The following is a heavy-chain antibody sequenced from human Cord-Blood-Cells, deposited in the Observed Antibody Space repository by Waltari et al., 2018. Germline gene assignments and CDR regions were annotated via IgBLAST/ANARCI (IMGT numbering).Heavy chain of an antibody. CDR1: GFTVSSNY. Sequence: EVQLVESGGGLIQPGGSLRLSCAASGFTVSSNYMSWVRQAPGKGLEWVLVIYSGGSTYYADSVKGRFTSARDNSKNTLYLQMNSLRAEDTAVYYCARSRGYSYGDAFDIWGQGTMVTVSS. J-gene: IGHJ3*02. CDR2: IYSGGST. CDR3: ARSRGYSYGDAFDI. V-gene: IGHV3-53*01. D-gene: IGHD5-18*01.